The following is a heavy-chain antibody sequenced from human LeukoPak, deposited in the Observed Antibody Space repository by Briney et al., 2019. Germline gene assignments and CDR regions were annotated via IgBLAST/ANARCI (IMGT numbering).Heavy chain of an antibody. J-gene: IGHJ6*03. V-gene: IGHV3-30*02. Sequence: GGSLRLSCAASGFTFSKAWMSWVRQAPGKGLEWVAFMTYDGSKRPYADSVKGRFTISRDNSKNTLYLQMDGLRPEDTAVYYCAKNRRIFGRTLQRHYMDVWGKGTTVAVSS. D-gene: IGHD3-3*01. CDR1: GFTFSKAW. CDR3: AKNRRIFGRTLQRHYMDV. CDR2: MTYDGSKR.